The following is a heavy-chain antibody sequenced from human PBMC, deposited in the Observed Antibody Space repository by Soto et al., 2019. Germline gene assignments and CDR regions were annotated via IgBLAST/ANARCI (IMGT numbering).Heavy chain of an antibody. V-gene: IGHV3-9*01. D-gene: IGHD6-19*01. CDR1: GFSFFDFS. CDR2: VSLESAGE. CDR3: AKDLWLAGGFPDF. J-gene: IGHJ4*02. Sequence: LRNFFVASGFSFFDFSLHWGRPVSGEGPGGGSGVSLESAGEDNVGSVKGRFTISRDNGKNSLYLQMDSLTTEDTALYYCAKDLWLAGGFPDFWGQGALVTVSS.